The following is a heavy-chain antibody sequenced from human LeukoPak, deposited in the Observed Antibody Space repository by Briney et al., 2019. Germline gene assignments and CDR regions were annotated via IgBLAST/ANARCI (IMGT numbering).Heavy chain of an antibody. J-gene: IGHJ4*02. CDR3: ARDTGHYYDSSGYPLGY. Sequence: GASVKVSCKTFGYTFSAYYIHWVRQAPGQGLEWVGWINPNSGGTNFAQKFQGRVSLTADTSINTAYMELSSLRSEDTAVYYCARDTGHYYDSSGYPLGYWGQGTLVTVSS. CDR1: GYTFSAYY. V-gene: IGHV1-2*02. D-gene: IGHD3-22*01. CDR2: INPNSGGT.